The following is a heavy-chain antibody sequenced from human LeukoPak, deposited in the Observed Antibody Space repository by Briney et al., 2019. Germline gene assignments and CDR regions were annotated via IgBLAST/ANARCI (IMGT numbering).Heavy chain of an antibody. V-gene: IGHV3-30-3*01. CDR2: ISYDGSNK. D-gene: IGHD1-26*01. Sequence: GGSLRLSCAASGFTFSSYAMHWVRHAPGKGLEWVAVISYDGSNKYYADSVKGRFTISRDNSKNTLYLQMNSLRAEDTAVYYCARTPPLPSSGSYFWKGFDNWGQGTLVTVSS. CDR3: ARTPPLPSSGSYFWKGFDN. J-gene: IGHJ4*02. CDR1: GFTFSSYA.